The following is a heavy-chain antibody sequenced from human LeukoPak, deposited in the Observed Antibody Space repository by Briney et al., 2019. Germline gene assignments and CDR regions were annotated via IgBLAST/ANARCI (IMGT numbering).Heavy chain of an antibody. D-gene: IGHD3-22*01. V-gene: IGHV3-48*04. CDR2: VSSSSSTI. CDR1: GFTFSSYS. J-gene: IGHJ4*02. Sequence: GGSLRLSCAASGFTFSSYSMNWVRQAPGKGLEWVSYVSSSSSTIYYADSVKGRFTISRDNAKNSLYLQMNSLRAEDTAVYYCAKGSDVGGSGYYVPRHFDYWGQGTLVTVSS. CDR3: AKGSDVGGSGYYVPRHFDY.